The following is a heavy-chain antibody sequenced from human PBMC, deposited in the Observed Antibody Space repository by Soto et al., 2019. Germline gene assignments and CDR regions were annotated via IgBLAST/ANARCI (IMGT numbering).Heavy chain of an antibody. D-gene: IGHD3-22*01. V-gene: IGHV3-30-3*01. Sequence: GGSMRLSCAASGFTFSSYAMHWVRQAPNKGLEWVAVISYDGSNKYYADPVKGRFTISRDNSKNTLYLQMNSLRAEDTAVYYCARDRTPKWKIKYYYDSSGYHGWFDPWGQGTLVTVSS. CDR1: GFTFSSYA. CDR3: ARDRTPKWKIKYYYDSSGYHGWFDP. CDR2: ISYDGSNK. J-gene: IGHJ5*02.